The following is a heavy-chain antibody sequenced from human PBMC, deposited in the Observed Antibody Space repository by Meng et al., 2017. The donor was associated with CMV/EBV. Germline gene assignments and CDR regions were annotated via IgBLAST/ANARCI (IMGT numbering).Heavy chain of an antibody. Sequence: QVQLQEGGAGRLKPSETLSLTGAVYGGSFSGYYWSWIRQPPGKGLEWIGEINHSGSTNYNPSLKSRVTISVDTSKNQFSLKLSSVTAADTAVYYCARESMVRGEDWGQGTLVTVSS. CDR1: GGSFSGYY. CDR2: INHSGST. J-gene: IGHJ4*02. CDR3: ARESMVRGED. D-gene: IGHD3-10*01. V-gene: IGHV4-34*01.